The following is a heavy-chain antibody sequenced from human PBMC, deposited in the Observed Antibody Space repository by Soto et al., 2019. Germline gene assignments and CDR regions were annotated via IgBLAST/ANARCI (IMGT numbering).Heavy chain of an antibody. Sequence: QVQLQESGPGLVKPSQTLSLTCTVSGGSISSGGYYWSWIRQHPGKGLEWIGYIYYSGSTYYNPSLKSRVTISVDTSKNQFSLKLSSVTAADTAVYYCARGTDDYGDYDWFDPWGQGTLVTVSS. V-gene: IGHV4-31*03. J-gene: IGHJ5*02. D-gene: IGHD4-17*01. CDR3: ARGTDDYGDYDWFDP. CDR1: GGSISSGGYY. CDR2: IYYSGST.